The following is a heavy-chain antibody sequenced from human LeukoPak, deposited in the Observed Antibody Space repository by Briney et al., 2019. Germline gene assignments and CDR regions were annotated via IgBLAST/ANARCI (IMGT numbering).Heavy chain of an antibody. Sequence: ASVKVSGKASGYTFTSYGISWVRQAPGQGLEWMGWISAYNGNTNYAQKLQGRVTMTTDTSTSTAYMELRSLRSDDTAVYYCARGSVVAATARWFDPWGQGTLVTVSS. CDR1: GYTFTSYG. J-gene: IGHJ5*02. CDR3: ARGSVVAATARWFDP. CDR2: ISAYNGNT. D-gene: IGHD2-15*01. V-gene: IGHV1-18*01.